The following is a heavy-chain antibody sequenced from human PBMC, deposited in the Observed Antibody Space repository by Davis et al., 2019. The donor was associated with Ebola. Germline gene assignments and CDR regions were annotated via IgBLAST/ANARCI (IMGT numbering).Heavy chain of an antibody. CDR3: ATLRRAITGFDDGYDI. Sequence: GESLKISCKDSGNTFNSHWIGWVRQLPGKGLEWMGVIFTGDSDTRYSPSFRGQVTISADNSIKTAFLQWSSLKAPDTAIYYCATLRRAITGFDDGYDIWGQGTMVTVSS. J-gene: IGHJ3*02. CDR1: GNTFNSHW. V-gene: IGHV5-51*01. CDR2: IFTGDSDT. D-gene: IGHD5-24*01.